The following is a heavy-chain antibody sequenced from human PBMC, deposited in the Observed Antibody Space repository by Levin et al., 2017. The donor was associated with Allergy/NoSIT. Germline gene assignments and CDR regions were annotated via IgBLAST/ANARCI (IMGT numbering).Heavy chain of an antibody. J-gene: IGHJ4*02. Sequence: SCAASGFTFSSYAMSWVRQAPGKGLEWVSAVSASGGSTYYADSVKGRFTISRDNSKNTLYLQINSLRADDTAVYYRAKRSGNWNDKPFDYWGQGTLVAVSS. V-gene: IGHV3-23*01. CDR2: VSASGGST. D-gene: IGHD1-20*01. CDR1: GFTFSSYA. CDR3: AKRSGNWNDKPFDY.